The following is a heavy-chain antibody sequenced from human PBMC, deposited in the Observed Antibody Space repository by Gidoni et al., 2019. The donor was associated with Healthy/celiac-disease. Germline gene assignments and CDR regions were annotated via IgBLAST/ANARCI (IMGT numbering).Heavy chain of an antibody. CDR2: ISYDGSNK. D-gene: IGHD3-22*01. Sequence: QVQLVESGGGVVQPGRSLRLPCAASGFTFSSYAMHWVRQAPGKGLEWVAVISYDGSNKYYADSVKGRFTISRDNSKNTLYLQMNSLRAEDTAVYYCGLGRVVVPFDYWGQGTLVTVSS. J-gene: IGHJ4*02. CDR3: GLGRVVVPFDY. CDR1: GFTFSSYA. V-gene: IGHV3-30-3*01.